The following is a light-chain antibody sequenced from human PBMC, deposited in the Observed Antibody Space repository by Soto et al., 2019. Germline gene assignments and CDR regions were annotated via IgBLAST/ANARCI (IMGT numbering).Light chain of an antibody. CDR2: GVN. Sequence: QSELAQPASVSGSPGQSITISCTGTSSDVARYDSVSWYQQHPGKAPKLIIYGVNYRPSGVSDRFSGSKSGNTASLTISGLQAEDEDDYYCNSNYGSSLYVFLIGTKVT. J-gene: IGLJ1*01. V-gene: IGLV2-14*01. CDR1: SSDVARYDS. CDR3: NSNYGSSLYV.